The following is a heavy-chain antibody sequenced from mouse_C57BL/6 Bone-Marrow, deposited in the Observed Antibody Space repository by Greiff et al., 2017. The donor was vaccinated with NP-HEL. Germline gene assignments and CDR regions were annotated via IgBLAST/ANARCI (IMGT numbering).Heavy chain of an antibody. J-gene: IGHJ2*01. V-gene: IGHV1-54*01. CDR1: GYAFTNYL. CDR3: ARRGRYYFDY. D-gene: IGHD1-1*01. CDR2: INPGSGGT. Sequence: QVQLKQSGAELVRPGTSVKVSCKASGYAFTNYLIEWVKQRPGQGLEWIGVINPGSGGTNYNEKFKGKATLTADKSSSTAYMQLSSLTSEDSAVYFCARRGRYYFDYWGQGTTLTVSS.